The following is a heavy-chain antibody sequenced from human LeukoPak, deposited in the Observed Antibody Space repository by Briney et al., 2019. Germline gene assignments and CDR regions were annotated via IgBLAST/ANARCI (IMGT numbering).Heavy chain of an antibody. CDR1: GYTFTSYG. Sequence: ASVKVSCKASGYTFTSYGISWVRQAPGQGLEWMGWISAYNGNTNYAQKLQGRATMTTDTSTSTAYMELRSLRSDDTAVYYCARDLESYCGGDCYSPVNWFDPWGQGTLVTVSS. CDR2: ISAYNGNT. CDR3: ARDLESYCGGDCYSPVNWFDP. D-gene: IGHD2-21*02. J-gene: IGHJ5*02. V-gene: IGHV1-18*01.